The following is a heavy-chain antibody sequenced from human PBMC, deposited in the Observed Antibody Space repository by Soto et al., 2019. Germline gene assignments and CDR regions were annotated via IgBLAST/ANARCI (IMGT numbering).Heavy chain of an antibody. CDR3: AREEPPWLVPKGMDV. V-gene: IGHV3-48*02. J-gene: IGHJ6*02. CDR2: ISTSSSAV. D-gene: IGHD6-19*01. Sequence: PGGSLRLSCAASGFSFNIHSMNWVRQAPGKGLEWVSFISTSSSAVYYADSVKGRFTISRDNAKNSLHLQMNSLRDEDTAVYYCAREEPPWLVPKGMDVWGQGTTVTVSS. CDR1: GFSFNIHS.